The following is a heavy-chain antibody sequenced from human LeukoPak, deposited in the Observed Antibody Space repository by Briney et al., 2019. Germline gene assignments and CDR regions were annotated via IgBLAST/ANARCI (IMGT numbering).Heavy chain of an antibody. J-gene: IGHJ3*02. V-gene: IGHV4-59*08. CDR1: GGSISSYY. Sequence: SETLSLTCTVSGGSISSYYWSWIRQPPGKGLEWIGYIYYSGSTNYNPSLKSRVTISVDTSKNQFSLKLSSVTAADTAVYYCARPCSYDAFDIWGQGTMVTVSS. CDR2: IYYSGST. D-gene: IGHD1-26*01. CDR3: ARPCSYDAFDI.